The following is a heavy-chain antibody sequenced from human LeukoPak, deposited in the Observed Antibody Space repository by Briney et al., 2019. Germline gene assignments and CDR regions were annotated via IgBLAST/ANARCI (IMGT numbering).Heavy chain of an antibody. J-gene: IGHJ3*02. CDR3: ASSPPSGYDAFDI. V-gene: IGHV4-39*07. CDR1: GGSISSSNYY. Sequence: SETLSLTCIVSGGSISSSNYYWDWIRQPPGKGLEWLGSIWYSGNTWYNPSLKSRVTISVDTSKNQFSLKLSSVTAADTAVYYCASSPPSGYDAFDIWGEGTMVTVSS. CDR2: IWYSGNT. D-gene: IGHD5-12*01.